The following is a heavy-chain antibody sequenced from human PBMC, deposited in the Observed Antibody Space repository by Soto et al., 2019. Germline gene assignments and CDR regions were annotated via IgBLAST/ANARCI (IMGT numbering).Heavy chain of an antibody. CDR3: ASGGVEPVAY. Sequence: EVQLVESGGGLVQSGGSLRLSCAASGFTFRNYWMHWVRQAPGKGLVWVSRISDYGRVNYADSVEGRFTISRDDAKSELYLQMTSLKIEETAVYYCASGGVEPVAYGGQGALVTVSS. V-gene: IGHV3-74*01. D-gene: IGHD3-3*01. CDR2: ISDYGRV. J-gene: IGHJ4*02. CDR1: GFTFRNYW.